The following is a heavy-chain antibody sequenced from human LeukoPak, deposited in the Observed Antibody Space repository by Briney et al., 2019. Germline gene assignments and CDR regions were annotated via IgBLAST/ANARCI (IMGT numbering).Heavy chain of an antibody. CDR1: GFTFDDYA. D-gene: IGHD6-6*01. Sequence: GGSLRLSCAASGFTFDDYAMHWVRQAPGKGLEWVSLISGDGGSTYYADSVKGRFTISRDNAKNSLYLQMNSLRAEDTAVYYCARGIAARLDAFDIWGQGTMVTVSS. V-gene: IGHV3-43*02. J-gene: IGHJ3*02. CDR3: ARGIAARLDAFDI. CDR2: ISGDGGST.